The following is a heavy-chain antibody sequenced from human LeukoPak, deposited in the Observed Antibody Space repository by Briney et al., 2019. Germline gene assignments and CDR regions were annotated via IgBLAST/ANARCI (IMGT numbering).Heavy chain of an antibody. CDR2: ISSSSGTI. J-gene: IGHJ4*02. CDR1: GFTFSSYS. CDR3: ARGGDTVTTDLDY. Sequence: GGSLRLSCAASGFTFSSYSMNWVRQAPGKGLEWVSYISSSSGTIYYADSVKGRFTISRDNAKNSLYLQMNSLRAEDTAVYYCARGGDTVTTDLDYWGQGTLVTVSS. V-gene: IGHV3-48*01. D-gene: IGHD4-17*01.